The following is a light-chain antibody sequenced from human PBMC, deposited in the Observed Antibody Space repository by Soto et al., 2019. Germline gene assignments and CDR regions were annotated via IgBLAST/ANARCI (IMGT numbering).Light chain of an antibody. CDR2: EAS. CDR3: QQHGNSPLT. CDR1: QSFSSSY. V-gene: IGKV3-20*01. Sequence: EIVLTQSPGTLSLSPGEGATLSCRASQSFSSSYLAWYQQKPGQAPRLLIYEASNRATGIPDRFSGSGSGTDFTLTISRLEPEDFAVYYCQQHGNSPLTFGQGTRLEIK. J-gene: IGKJ5*01.